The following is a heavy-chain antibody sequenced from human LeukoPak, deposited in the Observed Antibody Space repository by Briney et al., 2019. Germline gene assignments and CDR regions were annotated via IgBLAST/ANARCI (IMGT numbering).Heavy chain of an antibody. V-gene: IGHV3-9*01. D-gene: IGHD6-13*01. Sequence: PGGSLRLSCAASGFTFDDYAMHWVRQAPGKGLEWVSGISWNSGSIGYADSVKGRFTISRDNAKNSLYLQMNSLRAEDTALYYCAKDETYSSSWFSYWGQGTLVTVSS. CDR2: ISWNSGSI. CDR3: AKDETYSSSWFSY. CDR1: GFTFDDYA. J-gene: IGHJ4*02.